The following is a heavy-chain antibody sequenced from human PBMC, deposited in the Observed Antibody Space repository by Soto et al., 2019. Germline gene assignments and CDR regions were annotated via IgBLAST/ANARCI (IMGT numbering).Heavy chain of an antibody. CDR3: ARPYDSSQSPRFDY. CDR2: ISPYNGKT. J-gene: IGHJ4*02. V-gene: IGHV1-18*01. CDR1: GYSFTTYG. Sequence: ASVKVSCKASGYSFTTYGIFWVRQAPGQGLEWMGWISPYNGKTNYAQNLQGRVSMTTATSTTTAYMELRSLRSDDTAVYYCARPYDSSQSPRFDYWGQGTLVTVS. D-gene: IGHD3-22*01.